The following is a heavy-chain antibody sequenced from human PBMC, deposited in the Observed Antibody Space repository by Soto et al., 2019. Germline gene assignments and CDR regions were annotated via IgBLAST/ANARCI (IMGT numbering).Heavy chain of an antibody. CDR3: ARKTSGSYYENFGY. CDR2: ISAYNGNT. D-gene: IGHD1-26*01. CDR1: GYIFNSYV. J-gene: IGHJ4*02. V-gene: IGHV1-18*01. Sequence: QLVQSGAEVKEPGASVKVSCKASGYIFNSYVSSWVRQAPGQGLEWMGWISAYNGNTNYAQKLQGRVIMTTDTSTSTGYMELRRLRSDDTAVYYCARKTSGSYYENFGYWGQGTLVTVSS.